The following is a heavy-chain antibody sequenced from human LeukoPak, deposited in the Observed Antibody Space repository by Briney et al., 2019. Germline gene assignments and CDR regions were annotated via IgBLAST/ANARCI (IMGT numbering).Heavy chain of an antibody. J-gene: IGHJ4*02. CDR2: IYYSGST. V-gene: IGHV4-61*01. CDR1: GGSVSSGSYY. D-gene: IGHD1-26*01. CDR3: AREGLATLDY. Sequence: SETLSLTCTVSGGSVSSGSYYWSWIRQPPGKGLEWIGYIYYSGSTNYNPSLKSRVTISVDTSKNQFSLKLSSVTAADTAVYYCAREGLATLDYWAQRTLLSVSS.